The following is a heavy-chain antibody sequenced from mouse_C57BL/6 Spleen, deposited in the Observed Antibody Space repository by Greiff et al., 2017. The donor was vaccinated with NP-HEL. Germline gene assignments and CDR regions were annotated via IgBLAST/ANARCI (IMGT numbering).Heavy chain of an antibody. Sequence: VKLMESGAELVKPGASVKISCKASGYAFSSYWMNWVKQRPGKGLEWIGQIYPGDGDPNYNGKFKGKATLTADKSSSTAYMQLSSLTSEDSAVYFCARSPLLLLLAMDYWGQGTSVTVSS. CDR1: GYAFSSYW. CDR3: ARSPLLLLLAMDY. D-gene: IGHD1-1*01. CDR2: IYPGDGDP. V-gene: IGHV1-80*01. J-gene: IGHJ4*01.